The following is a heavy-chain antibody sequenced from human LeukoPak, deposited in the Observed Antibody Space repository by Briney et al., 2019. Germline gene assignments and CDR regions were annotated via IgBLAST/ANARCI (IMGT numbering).Heavy chain of an antibody. J-gene: IGHJ4*02. CDR1: GFAFSRYG. Sequence: GGPLRPSCAASGFAFSRYGIVWVRQAPGRGLEWVSGISGSGGNTYYGDSVKGRFTISRDNSKNTVYLQMNSLRAEDTAVYYCAKAQGYLDYWGQGTLATVSS. CDR2: ISGSGGNT. V-gene: IGHV3-23*01. CDR3: AKAQGYLDY.